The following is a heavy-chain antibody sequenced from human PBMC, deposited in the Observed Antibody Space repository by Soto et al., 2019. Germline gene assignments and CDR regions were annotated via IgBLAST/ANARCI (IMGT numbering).Heavy chain of an antibody. CDR1: GYSFTSYW. Sequence: GESLKISCKASGYSFTSYWIVWVRQMPGKGLEWMGMIYPGDSHTRYSPSFQGQVTMSADKSMSAAYLQWISLKASDTAMYYCATHSQQIGGWYPGVEEESAPETYYYHYCGLDVWGQGTTVTVSS. CDR3: ATHSQQIGGWYPGVEEESAPETYYYHYCGLDV. D-gene: IGHD6-19*01. J-gene: IGHJ6*02. V-gene: IGHV5-51*01. CDR2: IYPGDSHT.